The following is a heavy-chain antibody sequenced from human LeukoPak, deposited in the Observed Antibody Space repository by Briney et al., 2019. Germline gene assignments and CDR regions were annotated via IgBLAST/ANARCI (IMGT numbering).Heavy chain of an antibody. V-gene: IGHV3-23*01. CDR3: ARESPDSSGYYYFDY. Sequence: GGSLRLSCAASGFTFSDHAMSWVRQAPAKGLEWVSSINGNGGGSYYIDSVKGRFTVSRDNSKNTLYLQMNSLRAEDTAVYYCARESPDSSGYYYFDYWGQGTLVTVSS. D-gene: IGHD3-22*01. CDR1: GFTFSDHA. CDR2: INGNGGGS. J-gene: IGHJ4*02.